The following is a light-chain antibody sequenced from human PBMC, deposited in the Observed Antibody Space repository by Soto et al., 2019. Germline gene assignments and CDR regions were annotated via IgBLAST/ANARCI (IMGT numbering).Light chain of an antibody. Sequence: QSVLTQPPSVSGAPGQRVTISYTGSSSNIGAGYAVPWYQQLPGTAPKLLIYGNSNRPSGVPDRFSGSKSGTSASLAITGRQAEDEADYYCQSYDSSLSGWVFGGGTKLTVL. CDR2: GNS. CDR1: SSNIGAGYA. V-gene: IGLV1-40*01. CDR3: QSYDSSLSGWV. J-gene: IGLJ3*02.